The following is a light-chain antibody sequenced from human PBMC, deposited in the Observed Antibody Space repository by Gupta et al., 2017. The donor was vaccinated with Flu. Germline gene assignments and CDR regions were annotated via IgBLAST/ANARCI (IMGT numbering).Light chain of an antibody. CDR1: SGSIASDY. J-gene: IGLJ2*01. CDR3: QSYDNMKVVV. CDR2: EDD. Sequence: FVLTQPHSVSAALGTTITISCPRNSGSIASDYVQWYQQRPGSSPTSVIYEDDQRPSGVPDRFSGSIDTSSNSASLTISGLKTEDEADYYCQSYDNMKVVVFGGGTKLTVL. V-gene: IGLV6-57*01.